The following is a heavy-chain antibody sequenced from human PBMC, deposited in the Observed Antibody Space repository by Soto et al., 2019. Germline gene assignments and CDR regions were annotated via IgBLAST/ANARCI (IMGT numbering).Heavy chain of an antibody. J-gene: IGHJ6*02. Sequence: EVQLLESGGGLVQPGGSLRLSCAASGFTFSSYAMSWVRQAPGKGLEWVSAISGSGGSTYYEDSVKGRFTISRDNSKNTLYLQMHSLRAEDTAVYYCAKNVWGITIFGGMDVWGQGTTVTVSS. CDR1: GFTFSSYA. D-gene: IGHD3-9*01. V-gene: IGHV3-23*01. CDR2: ISGSGGST. CDR3: AKNVWGITIFGGMDV.